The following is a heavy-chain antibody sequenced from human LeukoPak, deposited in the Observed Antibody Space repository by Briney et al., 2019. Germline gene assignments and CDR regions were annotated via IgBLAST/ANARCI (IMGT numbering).Heavy chain of an antibody. CDR1: GGSISSGDYS. V-gene: IGHV4-30-4*07. D-gene: IGHD3-22*01. Sequence: PSETLSLTCGVSGGSISSGDYSWSWIRQPPGKGLEWIGYIYYSGSTYYNPSLKSRVTISVDTSKNQFSLKLSSVTAADTAVYYCARDSSGYYHWFDPWGQGTLVTVSS. CDR2: IYYSGST. CDR3: ARDSSGYYHWFDP. J-gene: IGHJ5*02.